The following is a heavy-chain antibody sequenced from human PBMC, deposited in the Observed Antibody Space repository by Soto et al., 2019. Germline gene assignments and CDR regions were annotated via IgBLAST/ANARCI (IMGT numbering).Heavy chain of an antibody. V-gene: IGHV4-39*01. Sequence: QLHLRESGPGLVKPSETLSLTCTVSGGSITSSSYYWGWIRQPPGKGLVWIGCIYYSGRTYYNPSLRSRVTISVDTSKNQFSLKLSSVTAADTAVYYCATQEVGGSYVYTFDPWGQGTLVNVSS. CDR3: ATQEVGGSYVYTFDP. D-gene: IGHD1-26*01. CDR1: GGSITSSSYY. J-gene: IGHJ5*02. CDR2: IYYSGRT.